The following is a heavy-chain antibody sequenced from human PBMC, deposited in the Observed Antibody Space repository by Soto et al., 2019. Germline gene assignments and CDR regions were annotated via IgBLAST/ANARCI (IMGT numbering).Heavy chain of an antibody. CDR3: ARDPLGYCISTSCYVAHYGMDV. V-gene: IGHV3-48*01. D-gene: IGHD2-2*01. J-gene: IGHJ6*02. CDR1: GFTFSKYS. Sequence: PGGSLRLSCAASGFTFSKYSMNWVRQAPGKGLEWVSYISDSSDSMYYADSVKGRFTISRDNAKNTLYLQMNSLRAEDTAVYYCARDPLGYCISTSCYVAHYGMDVWGQGTTVTVSS. CDR2: ISDSSDSM.